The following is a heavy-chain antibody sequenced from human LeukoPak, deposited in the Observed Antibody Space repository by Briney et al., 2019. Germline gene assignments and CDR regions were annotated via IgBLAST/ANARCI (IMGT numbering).Heavy chain of an antibody. D-gene: IGHD2-21*01. J-gene: IGHJ4*02. V-gene: IGHV3-15*01. Sequence: GGSLRLSCAASGFTFTSYARNWVRQAPGKGREWVCRIKSKTHGATTDYAAPVKGRFTISRDDSKNTLYLQMNSLKTEDTAVYYCTKGRGCDGDCDRDYWGQGTLVTVSS. CDR2: IKSKTHGATT. CDR3: TKGRGCDGDCDRDY. CDR1: GFTFTSYA.